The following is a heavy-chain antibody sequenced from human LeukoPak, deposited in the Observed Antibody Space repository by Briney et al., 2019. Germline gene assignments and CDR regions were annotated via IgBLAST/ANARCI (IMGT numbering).Heavy chain of an antibody. CDR2: IYYSGST. CDR1: GGSISSSSYY. CDR3: ARLSAAVKISLPYYFDY. D-gene: IGHD6-13*01. J-gene: IGHJ4*02. Sequence: SETLSLTCTVSGGSISSSSYYWGWIRQPPGKGLEWIGSIYYSGSTYYNPSLKSRVTISVDTSKNQFSLKLSSVTAADTAVYYCARLSAAVKISLPYYFDYWGQGTLVTVSS. V-gene: IGHV4-39*07.